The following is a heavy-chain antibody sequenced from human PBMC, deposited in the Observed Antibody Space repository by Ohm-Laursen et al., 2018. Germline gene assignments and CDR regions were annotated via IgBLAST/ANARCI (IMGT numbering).Heavy chain of an antibody. J-gene: IGHJ4*02. V-gene: IGHV1-69*06. Sequence: GASVKVSCKASGGTFSSYAISWVRQAPGQGLEWMGGIIPIFGTANYAQKFQGRVTITADKSTSTAYMELSRLRSDDTAVYYCAADYGDYVFDYWGQGTLVTVSS. D-gene: IGHD4-17*01. CDR2: IIPIFGTA. CDR3: AADYGDYVFDY. CDR1: GGTFSSYA.